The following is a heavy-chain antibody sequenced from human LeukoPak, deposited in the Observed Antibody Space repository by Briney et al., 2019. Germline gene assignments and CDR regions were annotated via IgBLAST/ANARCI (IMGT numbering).Heavy chain of an antibody. Sequence: PGGSPSPSCAASGFTFSNAWMGWVRQAPGKGPGWVGRIKTKTNGGTQDYAAHVNDRFTISREDSKHTQYQHRNRLKTEGISVCYCTTFGGSYGERDYWGQGTLVTVSS. CDR2: IKTKTNGGTQ. D-gene: IGHD1-26*01. CDR1: GFTFSNAW. J-gene: IGHJ4*02. CDR3: TTFGGSYGERDY. V-gene: IGHV3-15*01.